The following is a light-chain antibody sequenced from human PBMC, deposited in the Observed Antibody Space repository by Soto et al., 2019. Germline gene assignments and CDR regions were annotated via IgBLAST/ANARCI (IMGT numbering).Light chain of an antibody. CDR3: QQFNNWPPWT. V-gene: IGKV3-15*01. CDR2: GAS. Sequence: EIVMPQSPATLSVSPGERATLSCRASQSVSANLAWYQQKPGQPPRLLIYGASTRAAGVPARFSGSGSGTEFTLTISSLQSEDFAVYYCQQFNNWPPWTFGQGTKVDIK. CDR1: QSVSAN. J-gene: IGKJ1*01.